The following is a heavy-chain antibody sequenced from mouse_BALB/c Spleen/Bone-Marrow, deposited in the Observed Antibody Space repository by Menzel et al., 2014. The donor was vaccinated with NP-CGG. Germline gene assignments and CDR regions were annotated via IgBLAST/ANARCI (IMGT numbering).Heavy chain of an antibody. CDR2: ISNGGGST. Sequence: EVQLVESGGGLVQPGESLKLSCATSGFTFSDYYMYWVRQTPEKRLEWVAYISNGGGSTYYPDTVKGRFTISRDNAKNTLYLQMSRLKSEDTAMYYCARRGWYYAMDYWGQGTSVTVSS. V-gene: IGHV5-12*02. J-gene: IGHJ4*01. CDR3: ARRGWYYAMDY. CDR1: GFTFSDYY. D-gene: IGHD2-3*01.